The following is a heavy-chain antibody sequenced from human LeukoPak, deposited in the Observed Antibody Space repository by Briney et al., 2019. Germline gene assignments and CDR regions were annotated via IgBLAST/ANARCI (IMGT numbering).Heavy chain of an antibody. CDR1: GSFSDHS. CDR3: ARVPRSYYYYYYMDV. CDR2: IDEKRRT. V-gene: IGHV4-34*01. Sequence: PSETLSLTCAVYGSFSDHSWSWVRQPPGKGLEWIGEIDEKRRTSYSPSLKSRVTMSADTSKNQFSLKLSSVTAADTAVYYCARVPRSYYYYYYMDVWGKGTTVTVSS. J-gene: IGHJ6*03.